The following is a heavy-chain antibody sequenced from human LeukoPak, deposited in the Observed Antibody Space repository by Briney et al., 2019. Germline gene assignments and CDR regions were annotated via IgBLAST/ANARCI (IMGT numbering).Heavy chain of an antibody. Sequence: PGGSLRLSREASGFNTSSHYMHWVRQAPGKGLEWVSVIYIGDVTHYADSVKGRFTVSRDDSKNTQYLRMNSLRVEDTAVYYCATRDLQSSSDILKWGQGTLVTVSS. D-gene: IGHD3-9*01. V-gene: IGHV3-66*01. CDR3: ATRDLQSSSDILK. J-gene: IGHJ1*01. CDR1: GFNTSSHY. CDR2: IYIGDVT.